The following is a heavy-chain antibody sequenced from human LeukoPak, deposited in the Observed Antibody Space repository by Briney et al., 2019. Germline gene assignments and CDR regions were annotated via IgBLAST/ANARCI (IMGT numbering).Heavy chain of an antibody. V-gene: IGHV3-74*01. CDR2: INSDGSST. J-gene: IGHJ4*02. Sequence: GGSLRLSCAASGFTFSSYWMHWVRQAPGKGLVWVSRINSDGSSTSYADFVKGRFTISRDNAKNTLYLQMNSLRAEDTAVYYCARSWVGATDVDYWGQGTLVTVSS. D-gene: IGHD1-26*01. CDR3: ARSWVGATDVDY. CDR1: GFTFSSYW.